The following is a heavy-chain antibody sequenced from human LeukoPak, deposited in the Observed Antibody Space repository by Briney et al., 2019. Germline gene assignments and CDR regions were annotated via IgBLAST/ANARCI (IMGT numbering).Heavy chain of an antibody. V-gene: IGHV1-69*04. CDR2: IIPILGIA. D-gene: IGHD1-7*01. J-gene: IGHJ4*02. CDR3: APIGTQHAADY. CDR1: GGTFSSHA. Sequence: GSSVKVSCKASGGTFSSHAISWVRQAPGQGLEWMGRIIPILGIANYAQKFQGRVTITADKSTSTAYMELSSLRSEDTAVYYCAPIGTQHAADYWGQGTLVTVSS.